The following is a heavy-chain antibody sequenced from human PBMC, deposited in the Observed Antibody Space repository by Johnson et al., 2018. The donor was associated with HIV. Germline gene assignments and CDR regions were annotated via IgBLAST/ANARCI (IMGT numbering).Heavy chain of an antibody. D-gene: IGHD6-19*01. J-gene: IGHJ3*02. CDR3: ARGKKQWLDEDAFDI. CDR2: INSDGSST. Sequence: VQLVESGGGLVQPGGSLRLSCAASGFTFDDYGMSWVRQAPGKGLEWVGRINSDGSSTSYADSVKGRFTISRDNAKNTLYLQMNSLRAEDTAVYYCARGKKQWLDEDAFDIWGQGTMVTVSS. V-gene: IGHV3-74*02. CDR1: GFTFDDYG.